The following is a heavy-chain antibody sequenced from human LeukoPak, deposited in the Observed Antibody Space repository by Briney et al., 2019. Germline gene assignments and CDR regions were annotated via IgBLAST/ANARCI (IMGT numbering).Heavy chain of an antibody. Sequence: SETLSLTCAVYGGSFSGYYWSWIRQPPGKGLEWIGEINHSGSTNYNPSLKSRVTISVDTSKNQFSLKLSSVTAADTAVYYCARGGGRVGPETGYYSGGNWFDPWGQGTLVTVSS. CDR1: GGSFSGYY. J-gene: IGHJ5*02. CDR3: ARGGGRVGPETGYYSGGNWFDP. D-gene: IGHD3-9*01. CDR2: INHSGST. V-gene: IGHV4-34*01.